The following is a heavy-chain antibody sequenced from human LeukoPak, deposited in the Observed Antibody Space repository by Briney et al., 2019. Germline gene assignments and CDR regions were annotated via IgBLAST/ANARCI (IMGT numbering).Heavy chain of an antibody. CDR2: INSDGSST. V-gene: IGHV3-74*01. J-gene: IGHJ6*02. CDR3: ARERGRIAVAGRMIDYYYYGMDV. Sequence: GGSLRLSCAASGFTFSSYRMHWVRQAPGKGLVWVSRINSDGSSTSYADSVKGRFTISRDNAKNTLYLQMNSLRAEDTAVYYCARERGRIAVAGRMIDYYYYGMDVWGQGTTVTVSS. CDR1: GFTFSSYR. D-gene: IGHD6-19*01.